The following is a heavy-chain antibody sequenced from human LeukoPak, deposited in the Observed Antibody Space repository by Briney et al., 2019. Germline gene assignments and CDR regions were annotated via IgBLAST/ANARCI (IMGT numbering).Heavy chain of an antibody. CDR3: VRGSGGNGYGYWGDS. J-gene: IGHJ4*02. V-gene: IGHV3-33*01. CDR1: GFTFSDFG. D-gene: IGHD5-12*01. CDR2: IWSHGNEI. Sequence: GGSLRLSCAASGFTFSDFGMHWARKAPGRGLEWVAVIWSHGNEIHYVDSVKGRFTISRDNFRNTLYLQMNSLRAEDSAVYYCVRGSGGNGYGYWGDSWGQGTLVTVSS.